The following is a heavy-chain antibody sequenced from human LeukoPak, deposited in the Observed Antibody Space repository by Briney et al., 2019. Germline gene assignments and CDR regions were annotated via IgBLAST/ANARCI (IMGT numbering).Heavy chain of an antibody. CDR1: GYTFTNYH. J-gene: IGHJ6*02. CDR2: VSTNDGNT. V-gene: IGHV1-18*01. CDR3: ARDIRDGVDFWSGHPMDYYYGMDV. D-gene: IGHD3-3*01. Sequence: ASVRVSCKASGYTFTNYHIAWVRQAPGQGLEWMGWVSTNDGNTVYAQRLQGRVTMTTDTSTSTAYMELRSLRSDDTAVYYCARDIRDGVDFWSGHPMDYYYGMDVWGQGTTVTVSS.